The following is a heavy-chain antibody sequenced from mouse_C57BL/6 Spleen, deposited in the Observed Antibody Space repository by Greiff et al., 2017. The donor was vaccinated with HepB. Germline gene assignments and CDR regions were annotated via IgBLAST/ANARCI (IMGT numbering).Heavy chain of an antibody. Sequence: LVESGPELVKPGASVKISCKASGYAFSSSWMNWVKQRPGKGLVWIGRIYPGDGDTNYNGKFKGKATLTADKSSSTAYMQLSSLTSEDSAFYFCARGPETGYFDYWGQGTTLTVSS. CDR1: GYAFSSSW. CDR3: ARGPETGYFDY. V-gene: IGHV1-82*01. J-gene: IGHJ2*01. CDR2: IYPGDGDT.